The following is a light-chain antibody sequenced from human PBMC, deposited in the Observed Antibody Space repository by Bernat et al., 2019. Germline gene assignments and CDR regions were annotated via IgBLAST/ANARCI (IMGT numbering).Light chain of an antibody. Sequence: EIVMTQSPLSLPVMPGEPASISCKSSQSLLHGNGYNYLHWYLQKPGQSPQLLIYLGSNRASGVPDRFSGSGSGTEFTLKITRVEAGDVGVYLCMQALENPLTFGPGTKVDIK. CDR1: QSLLHGNGYNY. J-gene: IGKJ3*01. CDR2: LGS. V-gene: IGKV2-28*01. CDR3: MQALENPLT.